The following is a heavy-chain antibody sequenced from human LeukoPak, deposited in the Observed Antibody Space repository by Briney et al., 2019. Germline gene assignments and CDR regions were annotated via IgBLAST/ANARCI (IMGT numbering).Heavy chain of an antibody. V-gene: IGHV3-74*01. CDR1: GFTFSSYW. Sequence: GGSLRLSCAASGFTFSSYWMHWVRQAPGKGLVWVSRINTDGSSTSYADSVKGRFTISRDNAKNTLYLQMNSLRAEDTAVYYCARDGGGDPRGYCSSTSCYRLYNWFDPWGQGTLVTVSS. D-gene: IGHD2-2*01. CDR3: ARDGGGDPRGYCSSTSCYRLYNWFDP. CDR2: INTDGSST. J-gene: IGHJ5*02.